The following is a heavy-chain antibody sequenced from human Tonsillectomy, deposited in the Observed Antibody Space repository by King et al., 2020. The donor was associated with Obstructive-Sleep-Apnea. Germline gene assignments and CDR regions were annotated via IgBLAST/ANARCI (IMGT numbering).Heavy chain of an antibody. V-gene: IGHV1-2*04. Sequence: VQLVESGAEVKKPGASVKVSCKASGYTFTAYYMHWVRQAPGQGLEWMGWINPNSGGTNYAQKFQGWVTMTRDTSTSTAYMEMSRLRSNDTAVYYCARDGGSRHYYGMDVWGQGTTVTVSS. CDR2: INPNSGGT. CDR3: ARDGGSRHYYGMDV. D-gene: IGHD6-13*01. CDR1: GYTFTAYY. J-gene: IGHJ6*02.